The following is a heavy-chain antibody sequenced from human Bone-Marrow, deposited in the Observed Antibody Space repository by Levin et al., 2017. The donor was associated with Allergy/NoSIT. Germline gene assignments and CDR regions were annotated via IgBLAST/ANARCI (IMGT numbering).Heavy chain of an antibody. CDR3: ARGVGRFSSNLDI. CDR2: ISYSGAT. D-gene: IGHD1-26*01. Sequence: SQTLSLTCAVSGYSINSAYFWGWVRQTPGKGLEWLGTISYSGATYYNPSLTSRATISADTSKNQFSLQLTSVTAADTAVYYCARGVGRFSSNLDIWGQGTLVTVSS. CDR1: GYSINSAYF. V-gene: IGHV4-38-2*01. J-gene: IGHJ4*02.